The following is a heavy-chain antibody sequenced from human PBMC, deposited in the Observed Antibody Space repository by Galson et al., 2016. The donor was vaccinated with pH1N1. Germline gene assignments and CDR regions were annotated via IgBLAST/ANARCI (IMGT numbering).Heavy chain of an antibody. D-gene: IGHD5-12*01. CDR2: IYANGNT. CDR3: ARLSIRHTPRDY. Sequence: LSLTCSVSGGSISRTGHFWTWIRQPAGKGLEWIGRIYANGNTTYNPSLKSRATILLDTSQNQFSLKLSSVTAADTAVYYCARLSIRHTPRDYWGQGILVTVSS. J-gene: IGHJ4*02. CDR1: GGSISRTGHF. V-gene: IGHV4-61*02.